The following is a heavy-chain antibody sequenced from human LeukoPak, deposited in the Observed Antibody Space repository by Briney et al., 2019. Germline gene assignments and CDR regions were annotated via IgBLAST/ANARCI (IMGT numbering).Heavy chain of an antibody. CDR1: GGSISSYY. J-gene: IGHJ4*02. Sequence: PSETLSLTFTVSGGSISSYYWSWIRQPPGKGLEWIGYIYYSGSTNYNPSLKSRVTISVDTSKNQFSLKLSSVTAADTAVYYCARGLRFLEWLPFDYWGQGTLVTVSS. CDR3: ARGLRFLEWLPFDY. D-gene: IGHD3-3*01. V-gene: IGHV4-59*01. CDR2: IYYSGST.